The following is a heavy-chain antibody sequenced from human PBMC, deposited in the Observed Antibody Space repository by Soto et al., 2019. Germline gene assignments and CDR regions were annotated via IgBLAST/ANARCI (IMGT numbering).Heavy chain of an antibody. CDR1: GYSISSGYH. CDR3: ARQARVVAQARWFDP. J-gene: IGHJ5*02. V-gene: IGHV4-38-2*02. D-gene: IGHD2-15*01. CDR2: VQCSGNT. Sequence: PSETLSLTCTVSGYSISSGYHWAWIRQPPGKGLEWLGSVQCSGNTYYNLSLKSRLAISVDKSMNQFPLNRSSVTAADTAVYYCARQARVVAQARWFDPWGQGPLVTVSS.